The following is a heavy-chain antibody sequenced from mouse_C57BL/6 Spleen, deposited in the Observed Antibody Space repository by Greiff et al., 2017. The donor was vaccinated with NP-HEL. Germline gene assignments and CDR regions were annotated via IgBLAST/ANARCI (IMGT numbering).Heavy chain of an antibody. J-gene: IGHJ1*03. D-gene: IGHD1-1*01. CDR1: GYTFTDYY. CDR3: ASGGYYGSSYGYFDV. V-gene: IGHV1-26*01. Sequence: VQLQQSGPELVKPGASVKISCKASGYTFTDYYMNWVKQSHGKSLEWIGDINPNNGGTSYNQKFKGKATLTVDKSSSTAYMELRSLTSEDSAVYYCASGGYYGSSYGYFDVWGTGTTVTVSS. CDR2: INPNNGGT.